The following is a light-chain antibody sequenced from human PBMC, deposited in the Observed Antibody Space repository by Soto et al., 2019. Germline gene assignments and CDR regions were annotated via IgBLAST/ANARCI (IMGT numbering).Light chain of an antibody. CDR1: SSDVGGYNY. J-gene: IGLJ2*01. Sequence: QSALTQPPSASGSPGQSVTISCTGTSSDVGGYNYVSWYQQYPGRAPKLMIYAVNKRPSGVPDRFSGSKSGNTASLTVSGIQAEDEADYYCSSYAGSNNLGLFGGGTKLTVL. CDR3: SSYAGSNNLGL. V-gene: IGLV2-8*01. CDR2: AVN.